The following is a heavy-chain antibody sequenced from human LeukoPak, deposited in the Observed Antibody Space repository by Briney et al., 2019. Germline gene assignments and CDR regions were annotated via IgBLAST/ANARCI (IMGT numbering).Heavy chain of an antibody. V-gene: IGHV4-31*03. J-gene: IGHJ4*02. CDR3: ARGNRHYYDSSGYYYGALFDY. CDR2: IYYSGST. Sequence: SETLSLTCTVSAGSISSGGSYWGWIRQHPGKGLEWIGYIYYSGSTYYNPSLKSRVTISVDTSKNQFSLKLSSVTAADTAVSYCARGNRHYYDSSGYYYGALFDYWGQGTLVTVSS. CDR1: AGSISSGGSY. D-gene: IGHD3-22*01.